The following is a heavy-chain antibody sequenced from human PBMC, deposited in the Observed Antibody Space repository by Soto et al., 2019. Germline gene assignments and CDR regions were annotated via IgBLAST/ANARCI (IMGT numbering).Heavy chain of an antibody. D-gene: IGHD5-18*01. J-gene: IGHJ4*01. CDR3: AMAVGGSSYDYLPAD. Sequence: EVQLLKSGGGLVQPGGSLRLSCAASGFIFSSSAMTWVRQAPGKGLEWVSCLSAGGHATYYADTVKGRFTISRDNSKNTLYMQVNSLRVEDTALYYCAMAVGGSSYDYLPADWGHGTLVTVSS. CDR2: LSAGGHAT. CDR1: GFIFSSSA. V-gene: IGHV3-23*01.